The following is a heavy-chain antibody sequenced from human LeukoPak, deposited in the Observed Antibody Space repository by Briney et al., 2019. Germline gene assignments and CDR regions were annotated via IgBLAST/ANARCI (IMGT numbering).Heavy chain of an antibody. CDR2: ISFDGSRK. CDR1: GFTFSAYA. J-gene: IGHJ4*02. V-gene: IGHV3-30*18. D-gene: IGHD6-13*01. Sequence: PGRSLRLPCAASGFTFSAYAMHWVRQAPGKGLEWVAAISFDGSRKYYVESVKGRFAVSRDNSKNTLYLQMNSLRAEDTAVYYCANGLGQVGLATPGTSEFDYWGQGTLVTVSS. CDR3: ANGLGQVGLATPGTSEFDY.